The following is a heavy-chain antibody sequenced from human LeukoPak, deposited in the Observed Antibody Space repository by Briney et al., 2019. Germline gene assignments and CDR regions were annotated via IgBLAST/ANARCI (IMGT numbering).Heavy chain of an antibody. CDR3: VRAFGSGTPRKFGMDV. CDR1: GGSISSGGYY. Sequence: SETLSLTCTVSGGSISSGGYYWTWIRQHPGKGLEWIGYIYYSGSTYYNPSLKSRVTISVDASKNQFSLNLSSVTAADTAVYYCVRAFGSGTPRKFGMDVWGQGTTVTVSS. CDR2: IYYSGST. D-gene: IGHD3-10*01. J-gene: IGHJ6*02. V-gene: IGHV4-31*03.